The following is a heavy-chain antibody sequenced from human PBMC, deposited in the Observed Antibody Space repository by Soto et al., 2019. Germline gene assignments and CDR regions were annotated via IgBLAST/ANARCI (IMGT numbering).Heavy chain of an antibody. Sequence: GGSLRLSCAASGFTFSSYAMSWVRQAPGKGLEWVSAISGSGGSTYYADSVKGRFTISRDNSKNTLYLQMNSLRAEDPSVYYCENWDIVGLPAALFDDCHLWGKG. V-gene: IGHV3-23*01. D-gene: IGHD2-2*01. CDR3: ENWDIVGLPAALFDDCHL. CDR2: ISGSGGST. J-gene: IGHJ6*03. CDR1: GFTFSSYA.